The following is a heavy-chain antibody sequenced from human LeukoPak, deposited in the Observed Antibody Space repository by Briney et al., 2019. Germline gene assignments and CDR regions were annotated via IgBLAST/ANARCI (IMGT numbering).Heavy chain of an antibody. V-gene: IGHV3-30*03. CDR1: GFTFSSYG. CDR2: ISYDGSNK. D-gene: IGHD3-10*01. Sequence: GGSLRLSCAASGFTFSSYGMHWVRQAPGKGLEWVAVISYDGSNKYYADPVKGRFTISRDNSKNTLYLQMNSLRAEDTAVYYCAPGSYGSGSYYQDIGYFQHWGQGTLVTVSS. J-gene: IGHJ1*01. CDR3: APGSYGSGSYYQDIGYFQH.